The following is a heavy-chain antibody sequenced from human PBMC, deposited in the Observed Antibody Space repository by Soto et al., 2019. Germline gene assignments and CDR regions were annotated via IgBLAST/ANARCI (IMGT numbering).Heavy chain of an antibody. Sequence: EVQLVESGGGLVKPGGSLRLSCAASGFTFSSYSMNWVRQAPGKGLEWVSSISSSSSYIYYADSVKGRFTISRDNAKNSLYLQRNSLRAEDTAVYYCARPDSSGWYWVDYWGQGTLVTVSS. CDR3: ARPDSSGWYWVDY. J-gene: IGHJ4*02. V-gene: IGHV3-21*01. CDR1: GFTFSSYS. D-gene: IGHD6-19*01. CDR2: ISSSSSYI.